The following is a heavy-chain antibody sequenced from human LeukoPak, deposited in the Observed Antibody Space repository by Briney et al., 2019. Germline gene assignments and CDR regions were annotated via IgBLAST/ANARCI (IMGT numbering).Heavy chain of an antibody. CDR2: IKQDGSEK. CDR1: GFTFSSHW. D-gene: IGHD6-19*01. V-gene: IGHV3-7*01. Sequence: GGSLRLSCAASGFTFSSHWMSWVRQAPGKGLEWVANIKQDGSEKYYVDSVKGRFTISRDSAKNSLYLQMNSLRAEDTAVYYCARDGSGWSIYWGQGTLVTVSS. CDR3: ARDGSGWSIY. J-gene: IGHJ4*02.